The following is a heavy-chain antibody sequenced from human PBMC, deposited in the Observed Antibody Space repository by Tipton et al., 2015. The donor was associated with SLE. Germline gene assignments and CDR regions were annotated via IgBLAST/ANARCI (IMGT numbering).Heavy chain of an antibody. CDR3: ARRRAAFDI. J-gene: IGHJ3*02. V-gene: IGHV1-2*02. CDR1: GYTFTGYY. Sequence: QSGAEVKKPGASVKVSCKASGYTFTGYYMHWVRQAPGQGLEWMGWINPNSGGTNYAQKFQGRVTMTRNTSVSTAYMELSSLRSEDTAVYYCARRRAAFDIWGQGTMVTVSS. CDR2: INPNSGGT.